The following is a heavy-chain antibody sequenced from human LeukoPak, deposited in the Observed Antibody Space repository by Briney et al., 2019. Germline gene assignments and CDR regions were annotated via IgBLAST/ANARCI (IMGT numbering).Heavy chain of an antibody. J-gene: IGHJ4*02. Sequence: QGLHCMGCITPIFATANYAQKFQRRVTITADESTSTAYMELSSLRSEDTAVYYCAIGGSCYLWGQGTLVTVSS. CDR3: AIGGSCYL. V-gene: IGHV1-69*01. D-gene: IGHD2-15*01. CDR2: ITPIFATA.